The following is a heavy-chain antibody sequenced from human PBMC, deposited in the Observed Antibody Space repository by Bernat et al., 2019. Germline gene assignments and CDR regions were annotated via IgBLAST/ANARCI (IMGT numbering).Heavy chain of an antibody. CDR2: ISGSGGST. CDR3: AKESAAASRSVDY. D-gene: IGHD6-13*01. CDR1: GFTFSRYA. V-gene: IGHV3-23*01. J-gene: IGHJ4*02. Sequence: EVQLLESGGGLVQPGGSLRISCAASGFTFSRYAMSWVRQAPGKGLEWVSAISGSGGSTNYADSVKGRFTISRDNSKNTLYLHMNSLRAEDTAEYYCAKESAAASRSVDYWGQGTLVTVSS.